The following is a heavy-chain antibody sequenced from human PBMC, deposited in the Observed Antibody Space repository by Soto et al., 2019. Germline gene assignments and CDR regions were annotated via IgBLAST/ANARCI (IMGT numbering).Heavy chain of an antibody. D-gene: IGHD3-9*01. CDR2: IYYSGST. J-gene: IGHJ5*02. CDR3: AREGFDILTGYSPWFDP. Sequence: SETLSLTCTVSGGSISSYYWSWIRQPPGKGLEWIGYIYYSGSTNYNPSLKSRVAISVDTSKNQFSLKLSSVTAADTAVYYCAREGFDILTGYSPWFDPWGQGTLVTVSS. V-gene: IGHV4-59*01. CDR1: GGSISSYY.